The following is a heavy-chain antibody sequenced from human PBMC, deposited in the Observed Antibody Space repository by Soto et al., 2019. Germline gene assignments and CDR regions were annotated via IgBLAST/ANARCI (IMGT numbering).Heavy chain of an antibody. CDR1: GYSFTTYW. V-gene: IGHV5-51*01. Sequence: EVQLVQSGAEVKKPGESLKISCKGSGYSFTTYWIGWVRQMPGKGLEWMGIIYPGDSDARYSPSFQGQVTISADKSINTAYLQWSSLKASDTALYYCARQREAYCSIGRCPFDYWGQGSLVTVSS. CDR2: IYPGDSDA. J-gene: IGHJ4*02. CDR3: ARQREAYCSIGRCPFDY. D-gene: IGHD2-15*01.